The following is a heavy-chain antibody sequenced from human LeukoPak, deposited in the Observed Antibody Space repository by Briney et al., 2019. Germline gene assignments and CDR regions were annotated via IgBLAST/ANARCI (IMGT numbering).Heavy chain of an antibody. J-gene: IGHJ6*03. CDR2: IYYGGST. V-gene: IGHV4-39*01. CDR3: ARHVTNYYYYMDV. Sequence: PSETLPLTCTVSGGSITSSIYYWGWIRQPPGKGLEWIGSIYYGGSTSCNPSLKSRVTISVDTSKNQFSLRLSSVTAANTAVYYCARHVTNYYYYMDVWGKGNTVTVS. CDR1: GGSITSSIYY.